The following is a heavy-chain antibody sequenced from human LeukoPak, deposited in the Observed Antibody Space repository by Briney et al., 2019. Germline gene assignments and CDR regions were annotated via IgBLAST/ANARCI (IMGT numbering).Heavy chain of an antibody. V-gene: IGHV3-23*01. D-gene: IGHD2-8*01. CDR1: GFTFSSFA. CDR3: ARDCTNGVCYGTDFDY. Sequence: GGSLRLSCAASGFTFSSFAMTWVRQAPGKGLEWVSVVSGSGGSTYYADSVKGRFTISRDNSKNTLYLQMNSLRAEDTAVYYCARDCTNGVCYGTDFDYWGQGTLVTVSS. CDR2: VSGSGGST. J-gene: IGHJ4*02.